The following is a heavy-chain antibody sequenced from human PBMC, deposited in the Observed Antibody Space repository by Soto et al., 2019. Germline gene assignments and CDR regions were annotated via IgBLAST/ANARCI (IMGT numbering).Heavy chain of an antibody. V-gene: IGHV3-7*05. D-gene: IGHD2-15*01. CDR1: GFTLGSYY. CDR2: IKQDGSEK. CDR3: TRDGSDMGDA. J-gene: IGHJ6*02. Sequence: EVQLVESGGGLVQPGGSLRLSCAASGFTLGSYYMSWVRQAPGKGLEWVANIKQDGSEKYYVGSVRGQFTVSRDNAKNSLFLQMDYLRPEDTAVYYCTRDGSDMGDAWGQGTTVTVSS.